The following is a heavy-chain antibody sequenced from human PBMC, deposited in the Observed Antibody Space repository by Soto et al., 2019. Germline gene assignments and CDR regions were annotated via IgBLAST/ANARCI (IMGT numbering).Heavy chain of an antibody. J-gene: IGHJ2*01. V-gene: IGHV3-30-3*01. CDR1: GFTFSSYA. CDR2: ISYDGSNK. CDR3: ARDYGSGISIYGYFDL. D-gene: IGHD3-10*01. Sequence: QVQLVESGGGVVQPGRSLRLSCAASGFTFSSYAMHWVRQAPGKGLEWVAVISYDGSNKYYADSVKGRFTISRDNSKNTLYRQMNSLRAEDKAVYYCARDYGSGISIYGYFDLWGRGTLVTVSS.